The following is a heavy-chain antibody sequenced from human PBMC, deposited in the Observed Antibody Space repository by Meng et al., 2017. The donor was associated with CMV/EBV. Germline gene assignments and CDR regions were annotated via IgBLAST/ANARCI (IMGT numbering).Heavy chain of an antibody. V-gene: IGHV4-30-4*08. J-gene: IGHJ4*02. D-gene: IGHD3-3*01. CDR3: ARDNRRGGVDY. CDR2: IYYSGST. Sequence: QVQLQEAGPGLVKPSPTLSLTCTVSGVSISSGDYYWSWIRQPPGKGLEWIGYIYYSGSTYYNPSLKSRVTISVDTSKNQFSLKLSSVTAADTAVYYCARDNRRGGVDYWGQGTLVTVSS. CDR1: GVSISSGDYY.